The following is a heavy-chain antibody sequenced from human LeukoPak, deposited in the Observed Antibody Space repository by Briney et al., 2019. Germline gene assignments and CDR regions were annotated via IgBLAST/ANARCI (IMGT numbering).Heavy chain of an antibody. D-gene: IGHD2-21*02. CDR3: ASYCGGDCYWGFDI. CDR1: GGSFSGYY. CDR2: INHSGST. V-gene: IGHV4-34*01. J-gene: IGHJ3*02. Sequence: PSETLSLTCAVYGGSFSGYYWSWIRQPPGKGLEWIGEINHSGSTNYNPSLKSRVTTSVDTSKNQFSLKLSSVTAADTAVYYCASYCGGDCYWGFDIWGQGTMVTVSS.